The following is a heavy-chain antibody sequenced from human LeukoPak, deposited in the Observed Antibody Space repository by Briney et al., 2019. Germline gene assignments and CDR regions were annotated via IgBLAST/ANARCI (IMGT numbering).Heavy chain of an antibody. D-gene: IGHD3-22*01. CDR2: INHSGST. CDR1: GGSISGYY. Sequence: SETLSLTCTVSGGSISGYYWSWIRQPPGKGLEWIGEINHSGSTNYNPSLKSRVTISVDTSKNQFSLKLSSVTAADTAVYYCARGARITMIRSFDYWGQGTLVTVSS. CDR3: ARGARITMIRSFDY. J-gene: IGHJ4*02. V-gene: IGHV4-34*01.